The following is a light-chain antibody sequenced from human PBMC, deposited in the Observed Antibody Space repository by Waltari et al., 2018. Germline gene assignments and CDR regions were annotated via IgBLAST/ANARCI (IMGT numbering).Light chain of an antibody. CDR1: TSHIGSHP. V-gene: IGLV1-44*01. J-gene: IGLJ2*01. Sequence: QSVLTQPPSASGTPGPRVTISCSGSTSHIGSHPVSWYQPLPGTAPKLLSYTDDQRPSGGPDRFSGSKSGTSASLAISGPQSEDEANYHCSAWDDNLNGVIFGGGTKLTVL. CDR3: SAWDDNLNGVI. CDR2: TDD.